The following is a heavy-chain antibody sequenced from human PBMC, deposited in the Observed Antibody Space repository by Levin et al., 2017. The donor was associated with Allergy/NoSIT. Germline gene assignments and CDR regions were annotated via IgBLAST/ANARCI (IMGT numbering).Heavy chain of an antibody. Sequence: GESLKISCAASGFTFSSYWMSWVRQAPGKGLEWVANIKQDGSEKYYVDSVKGRFTISRDNAKNSLYLQMNSLRAEDTAVYYCARHELPAALVARFDPWGQGTLVTVSS. V-gene: IGHV3-7*04. CDR1: GFTFSSYW. J-gene: IGHJ5*02. CDR2: IKQDGSEK. CDR3: ARHELPAALVARFDP. D-gene: IGHD2-2*01.